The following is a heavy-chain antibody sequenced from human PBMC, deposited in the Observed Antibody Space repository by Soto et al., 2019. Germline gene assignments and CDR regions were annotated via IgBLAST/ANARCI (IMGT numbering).Heavy chain of an antibody. CDR1: GFTFSPYA. D-gene: IGHD2-2*01. Sequence: QVQLVESGGGVVQPGRSLRLSCAASGFTFSPYAMHWVRQAPGKGLEWVAVISYDGNNKNYADSVKGRLAISRDNSMNTLYLQMNSLRAEDTAVYYCARARLDTPALEYWGQGTLVTVSS. J-gene: IGHJ4*02. V-gene: IGHV3-30*09. CDR2: ISYDGNNK. CDR3: ARARLDTPALEY.